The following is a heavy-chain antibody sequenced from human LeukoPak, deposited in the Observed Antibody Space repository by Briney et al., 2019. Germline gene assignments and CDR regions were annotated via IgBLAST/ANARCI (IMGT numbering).Heavy chain of an antibody. CDR3: ARESRYRGSWQEGTSDY. CDR1: GYTFTGYY. CDR2: INPNSGGT. V-gene: IGHV1-2*02. J-gene: IGHJ4*02. Sequence: ASVTVSCKASGYTFTGYYMHWVRQAPGQGLEGMGWINPNSGGTNYAQNFQGRVTITRDTSISTAYMELSRLRSDDTAVYYCARESRYRGSWQEGTSDYWGQGTLVTVSS. D-gene: IGHD6-13*01.